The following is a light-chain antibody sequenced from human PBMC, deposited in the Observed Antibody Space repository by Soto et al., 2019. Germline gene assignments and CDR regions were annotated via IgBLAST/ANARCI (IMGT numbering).Light chain of an antibody. V-gene: IGKV3-15*01. CDR3: HQYNNWPPS. CDR2: RAS. CDR1: QRVSTK. J-gene: IGKJ4*01. Sequence: ETVMTQSPATLSVSPGERATLSCRASQRVSTKLAWYQQKPGQSPRLLIYRASTRATDIPARFSGSGSGTEFTLTISSLQSEDFAVYYCHQYNNWPPSFGGGTKVEIK.